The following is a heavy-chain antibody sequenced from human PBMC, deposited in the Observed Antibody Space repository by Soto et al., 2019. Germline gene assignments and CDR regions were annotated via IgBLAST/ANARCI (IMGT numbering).Heavy chain of an antibody. CDR3: ALLGYYDSSGYANDY. CDR2: MSSDRRGI. Sequence: GSLRLSCAASGFTFSSYDIHWVRQAPGKGLEWVAVMSSDRRGIHYADSVKGRFTVSRDNSKNTVYVQMNSLRPEDTAVYYCALLGYYDSSGYANDYWGPGTLVTVSS. CDR1: GFTFSSYD. J-gene: IGHJ4*02. V-gene: IGHV3-30*03. D-gene: IGHD3-22*01.